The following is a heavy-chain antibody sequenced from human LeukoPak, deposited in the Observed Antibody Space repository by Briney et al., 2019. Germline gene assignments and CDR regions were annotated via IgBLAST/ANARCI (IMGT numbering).Heavy chain of an antibody. D-gene: IGHD6-13*01. CDR1: GGSFSDSS. J-gene: IGHJ4*02. CDR2: INHGGST. Sequence: SETLSLTCAVSGGSFSDSSWTWIRQSPGKGLEWIGDINHGGSTTYNPSLKSRVTMSVDTSKNQFSLKVSSVTAADTAVYYCARSMVLIAAAGKGFDYWGQGTLVTVSS. CDR3: ARSMVLIAAAGKGFDY. V-gene: IGHV4-34*01.